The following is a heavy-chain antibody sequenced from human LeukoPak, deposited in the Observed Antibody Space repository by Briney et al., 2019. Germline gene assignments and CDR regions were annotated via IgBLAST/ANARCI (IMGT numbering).Heavy chain of an antibody. CDR3: AKEYDLWHEQGNWFDT. CDR1: GFSFNTYS. D-gene: IGHD3-3*01. CDR2: INDDTP. J-gene: IGHJ5*02. Sequence: GGSLRLSCTTSGFSFNTYSMSWVRQAAGKGLEWVSAINDDTPYYTDSVKGRFTVSRDNSRDTLYLHLNSLRAEDTAIYYCAKEYDLWHEQGNWFDTWGQGVLVTVSS. V-gene: IGHV3-23*01.